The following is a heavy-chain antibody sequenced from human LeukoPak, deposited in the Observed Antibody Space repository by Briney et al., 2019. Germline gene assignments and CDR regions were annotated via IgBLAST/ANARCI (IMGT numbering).Heavy chain of an antibody. CDR2: IYDSGST. CDR1: VGSISRYY. D-gene: IGHD1-26*01. Sequence: PSETLSLTCIVSVGSISRYYWSWIRQPPGRGLEWIGHIYDSGSTNYNPSLKSRVIISIDTSMNQFSLKLSSVTAADTAVYYCAREGPSGIYPFDIWGQGTMVTVSS. CDR3: AREGPSGIYPFDI. V-gene: IGHV4-59*01. J-gene: IGHJ3*02.